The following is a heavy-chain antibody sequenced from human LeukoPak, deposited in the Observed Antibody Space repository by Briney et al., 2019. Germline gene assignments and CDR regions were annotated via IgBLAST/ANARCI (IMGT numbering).Heavy chain of an antibody. CDR1: GYTFTNYY. CDR3: ARDSSTGPTGCNY. V-gene: IGHV1-46*01. Sequence: ASVKVSCKASGYTFTNYYLYWVRQTPGQGLEWMGIINPSGGSTSYAQKFRGRVTMTRDTSTNTVYMELSSLTSEDTAVYYCARDSSTGPTGCNYWGQGTLVTVSS. CDR2: INPSGGST. J-gene: IGHJ4*02. D-gene: IGHD1-1*01.